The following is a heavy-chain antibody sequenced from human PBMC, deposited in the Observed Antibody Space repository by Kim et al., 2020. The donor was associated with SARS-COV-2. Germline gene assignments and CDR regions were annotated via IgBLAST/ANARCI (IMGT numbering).Heavy chain of an antibody. V-gene: IGHV3-23*01. CDR2: T. Sequence: THYANSLEGRFVISRGNSKNTLYLKVNSLRGEDTALYYCAALGYGSKWFFYWGQGTLVTVSS. CDR3: AALGYGSKWFFY. D-gene: IGHD6-19*01. J-gene: IGHJ4*02.